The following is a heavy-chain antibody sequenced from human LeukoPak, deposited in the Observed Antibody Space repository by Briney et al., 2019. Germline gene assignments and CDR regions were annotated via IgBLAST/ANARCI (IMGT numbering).Heavy chain of an antibody. D-gene: IGHD3-3*01. CDR2: INHSGST. CDR1: GGSFSGYY. Sequence: SETLSLTCAVYGGSFSGYYWSWIRQPPGKGLEWIGEINHSGSTNYNPSLKSRVTISVDTSKNQFSLKLSSVTAADTAVYYCARGYTYVFWSGYYSWGQGTLVTVSS. CDR3: ARGYTYVFWSGYYS. J-gene: IGHJ4*02. V-gene: IGHV4-34*01.